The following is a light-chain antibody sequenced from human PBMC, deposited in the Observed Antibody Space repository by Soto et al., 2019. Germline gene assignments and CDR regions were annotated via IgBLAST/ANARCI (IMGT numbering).Light chain of an antibody. J-gene: IGLJ2*01. Sequence: QSALTQPPSVSGSPGQSVTISCTGTNSDVGIYSRVSWYQQPPGTAPKLIIYDVNNRPSGVPDRFSGSKSGNAASLTISGLQTEDEADYYCSSYTSSHVLFGGGTQLTVL. CDR1: NSDVGIYSR. CDR3: SSYTSSHVL. V-gene: IGLV2-18*02. CDR2: DVN.